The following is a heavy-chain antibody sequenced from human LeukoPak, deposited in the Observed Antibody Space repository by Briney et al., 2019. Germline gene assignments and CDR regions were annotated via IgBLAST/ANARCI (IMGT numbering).Heavy chain of an antibody. CDR3: AKYIGSGFSFER. Sequence: GGSLRLSCAASGFTFSTFAMSWVRQAPGKGLEWVSAISGSGGTTYYADSVQGRFTISRDNSQNTLYLQMNSLRAEDTAVYYCAKYIGSGFSFERWGQGTLVAVSS. CDR2: ISGSGGTT. V-gene: IGHV3-23*01. D-gene: IGHD2-15*01. J-gene: IGHJ4*02. CDR1: GFTFSTFA.